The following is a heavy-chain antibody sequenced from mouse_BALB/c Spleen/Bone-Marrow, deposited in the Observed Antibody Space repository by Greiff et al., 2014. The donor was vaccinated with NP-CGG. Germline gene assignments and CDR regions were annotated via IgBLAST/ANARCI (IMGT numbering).Heavy chain of an antibody. J-gene: IGHJ3*01. Sequence: VQLQQSGPELVKPGASVKISCKASGYTFTEYTIHWVKQRHGKSLEWIGNINPNIGGTTYNEKFKGKATLTVDMSSSTAYMNLPSLTSEDSAVYYCARGSFAYWGQGTLVTVSA. CDR1: GYTFTEYT. D-gene: IGHD6-1*01. V-gene: IGHV1-18*01. CDR2: INPNIGGT. CDR3: ARGSFAY.